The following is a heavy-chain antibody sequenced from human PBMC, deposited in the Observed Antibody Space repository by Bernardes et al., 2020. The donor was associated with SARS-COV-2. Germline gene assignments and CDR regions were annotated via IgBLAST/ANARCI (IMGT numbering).Heavy chain of an antibody. CDR1: GFTIGSYA. Sequence: GSLRLSCVASGFTIGSYAMSWVRQAPGKGLEWVSTFSGGGSYTYYADSVKGRFTVSRDSSQNTLYLHLDNLRVEDTAVYYCAKDRLYSSPHNPIDYWGQGTLVTVSS. CDR2: FSGGGSYT. D-gene: IGHD6-13*01. V-gene: IGHV3-23*01. CDR3: AKDRLYSSPHNPIDY. J-gene: IGHJ4*02.